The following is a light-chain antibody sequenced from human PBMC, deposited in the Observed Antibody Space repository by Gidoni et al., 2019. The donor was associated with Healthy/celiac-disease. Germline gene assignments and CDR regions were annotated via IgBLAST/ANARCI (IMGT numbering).Light chain of an antibody. CDR2: GNS. V-gene: IGLV1-40*01. J-gene: IGLJ1*01. CDR3: QSYDSSLGEV. Sequence: SVLTQPPSVSGAPGQRVTISCTGSSSNIGAGYDVHWYQQLPGTAPKLLIYGNSNRPSGVPDRFSGSKSGTSASLAITGLQAEDEADYYCQSYDSSLGEVFGTGTKVTVL. CDR1: SSNIGAGYD.